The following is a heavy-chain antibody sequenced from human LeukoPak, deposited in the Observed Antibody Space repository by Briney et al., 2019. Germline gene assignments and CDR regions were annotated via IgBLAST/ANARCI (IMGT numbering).Heavy chain of an antibody. V-gene: IGHV4-59*08. CDR3: ARHILSGDFEI. CDR1: GGSISNNY. CDR2: IYNSGST. J-gene: IGHJ3*02. Sequence: PSETLSLTCTVSGGSISNNYWSWIRQPPGKGLEWIGYIYNSGSTRYNPSLQSGASISVDTSKTHFSLNLSSVTVADTAVYYCARHILSGDFEIWGQGTMVTVSS. D-gene: IGHD3-10*01.